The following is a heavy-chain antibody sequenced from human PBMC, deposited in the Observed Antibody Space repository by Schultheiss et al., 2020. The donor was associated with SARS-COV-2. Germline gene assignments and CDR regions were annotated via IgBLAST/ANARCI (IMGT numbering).Heavy chain of an antibody. CDR1: GGSISSYY. Sequence: SETLSLTCTVSGGSISSYYWSWIRQPPGKGLEWIGYIYYSGSTNYNPSLKSRVTISVDTSKNQFSLKLSSVTAADTAVYYCARDRDIVVVPAALELYYYYMDVWGKGTTVTVSS. J-gene: IGHJ6*03. D-gene: IGHD2-2*01. CDR2: IYYSGST. V-gene: IGHV4-59*01. CDR3: ARDRDIVVVPAALELYYYYMDV.